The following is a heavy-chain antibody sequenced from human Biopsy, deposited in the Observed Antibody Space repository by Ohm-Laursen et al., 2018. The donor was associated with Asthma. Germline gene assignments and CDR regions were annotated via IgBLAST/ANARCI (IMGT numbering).Heavy chain of an antibody. J-gene: IGHJ4*02. Sequence: GSLRLSCAASGFTFGDYWMSWVRQVPGKGLEWVANIKHDGSEKNHVDSLKGRFTISRDNAKSSLYLQMNSLRAEDTAVYYCAKDERLYYGSDSKYMQPVPLGDWGQGTLVIVSA. D-gene: IGHD3-10*01. CDR1: GFTFGDYW. V-gene: IGHV3-7*03. CDR3: AKDERLYYGSDSKYMQPVPLGD. CDR2: IKHDGSEK.